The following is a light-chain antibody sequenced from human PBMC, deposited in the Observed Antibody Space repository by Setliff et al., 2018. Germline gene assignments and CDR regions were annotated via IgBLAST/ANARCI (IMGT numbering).Light chain of an antibody. CDR1: TSDIGAYNY. Sequence: QSVLAQPASVSGSPGQSITISCTGGTSDIGAYNYVAWYQQHPGKAPKLMIYDVSVRPSGVSSRFSGSKSGNTASLTISGLQAEDEADYYCSSYSSRTTLDVFGTGTKVTVL. CDR2: DVS. J-gene: IGLJ1*01. CDR3: SSYSSRTTLDV. V-gene: IGLV2-14*03.